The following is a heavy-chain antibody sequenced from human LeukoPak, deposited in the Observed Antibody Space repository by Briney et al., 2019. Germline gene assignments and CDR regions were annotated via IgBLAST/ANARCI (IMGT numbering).Heavy chain of an antibody. D-gene: IGHD5-24*01. Sequence: GGSLRLSCAASGFRFSRYWMSWVRQAPGKGLEWVASINQGESMIWYVDSVKGRFTISRDNANNLLFLQMNYMRVEDTAVYYCAKLLRDVTIYDFWGHGDLVTVSS. CDR1: GFRFSRYW. CDR2: INQGESMI. CDR3: AKLLRDVTIYDF. V-gene: IGHV3-7*01. J-gene: IGHJ4*03.